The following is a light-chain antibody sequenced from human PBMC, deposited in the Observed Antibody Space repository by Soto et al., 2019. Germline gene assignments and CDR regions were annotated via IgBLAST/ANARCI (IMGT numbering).Light chain of an antibody. J-gene: IGLJ2*01. V-gene: IGLV2-11*01. CDR1: SSDVGSYDY. CDR3: QSYDSSLSGSV. CDR2: NVN. Sequence: QSALIQPPSVSGSPGQSVTISCTGTSSDVGSYDYVSWYQQHPGTVPKPMIYNVNTRPSGVPDRFSGSKSGNTASMTISGLQAEDEADYYCQSYDSSLSGSVFGGGTQRTVL.